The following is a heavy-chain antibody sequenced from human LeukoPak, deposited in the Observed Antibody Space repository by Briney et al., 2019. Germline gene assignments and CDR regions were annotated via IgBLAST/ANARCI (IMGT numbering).Heavy chain of an antibody. J-gene: IGHJ3*02. Sequence: GASVKVSCKASGYTFTGYYMHWVRQAPGQGLEWMGWINPNSGGTNYAQKFQGRVTMTRDTSISTAYMELSRLRSDDTAVYYCARDGYDSSGYYLGSSAFDIWGQGTMVTVSS. CDR3: ARDGYDSSGYYLGSSAFDI. CDR2: INPNSGGT. D-gene: IGHD3-22*01. V-gene: IGHV1-2*02. CDR1: GYTFTGYY.